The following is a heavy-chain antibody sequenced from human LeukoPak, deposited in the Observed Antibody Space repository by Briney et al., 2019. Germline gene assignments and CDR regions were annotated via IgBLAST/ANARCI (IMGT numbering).Heavy chain of an antibody. D-gene: IGHD2-15*01. V-gene: IGHV1-69*13. Sequence: SVKVSCKASGGTFSSYAISWVRQAPGQGLEWMGGIIPIFGTANYAQKFQGRVTITADESTSTAYMELSSLRSEDTAVYYCARADRSRLYCSGGSCYSVEGWFDPWGQGTLVTVSS. CDR3: ARADRSRLYCSGGSCYSVEGWFDP. J-gene: IGHJ5*02. CDR2: IIPIFGTA. CDR1: GGTFSSYA.